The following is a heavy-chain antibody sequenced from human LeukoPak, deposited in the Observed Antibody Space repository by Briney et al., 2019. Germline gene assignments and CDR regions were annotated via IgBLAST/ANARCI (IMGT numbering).Heavy chain of an antibody. D-gene: IGHD1-26*01. CDR3: ARDASSGNDFDY. CDR1: GFTFSNYA. CDR2: IYGGTGT. V-gene: IGHV3-53*01. J-gene: IGHJ4*02. Sequence: GSLRLSCAASGFTFSNYAMSWLRQAPGKGLEWVSVIYGGTGTYYADSVKGRFTISRDNSKNTVYLQLNSLRVEDTALYYCARDASSGNDFDYWGQGTLVTVSS.